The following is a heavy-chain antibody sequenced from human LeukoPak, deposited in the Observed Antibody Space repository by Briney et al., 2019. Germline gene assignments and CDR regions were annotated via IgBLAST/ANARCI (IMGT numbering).Heavy chain of an antibody. CDR3: ATARWLRLDN. Sequence: GGSLRLSCAASGFTFSSYCMHWVRQAPGKGLVWVSRINSDGSSTSYADSVKGRFTISRDNAKSTLFLQMNSLRAEDTAVYYCATARWLRLDNWGQGTLVTVSS. CDR2: INSDGSST. CDR1: GFTFSSYC. D-gene: IGHD5-24*01. J-gene: IGHJ4*02. V-gene: IGHV3-74*01.